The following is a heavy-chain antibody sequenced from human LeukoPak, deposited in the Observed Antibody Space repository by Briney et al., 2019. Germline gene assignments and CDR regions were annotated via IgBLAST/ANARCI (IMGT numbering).Heavy chain of an antibody. V-gene: IGHV3-30*03. CDR2: ISYDGSNK. Sequence: GGSLRLSCAASGFTFSSYGMHWVRQAPGKGLEWVAVISYDGSNKYYADSVKGRFTISRDNSKNTLYLQMNSLRAEDTAVYYCARARHYGDYSDYWGQGTLVTVSS. J-gene: IGHJ4*02. CDR3: ARARHYGDYSDY. CDR1: GFTFSSYG. D-gene: IGHD4-17*01.